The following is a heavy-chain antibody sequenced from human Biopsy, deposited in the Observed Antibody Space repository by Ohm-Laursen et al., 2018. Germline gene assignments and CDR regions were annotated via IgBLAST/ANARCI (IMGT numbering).Heavy chain of an antibody. CDR2: IYYSGNT. V-gene: IGHV4-39*01. D-gene: IGHD3-10*01. CDR1: GGSISRSSYY. J-gene: IGHJ4*02. CDR3: ARQEFATSPLDY. Sequence: SETLSLTCTVTGGSISRSSYYWDWIRQPPGKGLEWIGSIYYSGNTYYNPSLKSRVTISADRSKNQFSLKLTSVTAADTAMYYCARQEFATSPLDYWGQGSLVTVSS.